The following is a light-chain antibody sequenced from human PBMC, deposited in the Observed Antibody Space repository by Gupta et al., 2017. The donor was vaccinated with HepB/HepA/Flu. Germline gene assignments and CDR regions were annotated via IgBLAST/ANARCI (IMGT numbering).Light chain of an antibody. Sequence: QSALTQPRSVSGSPGQSVTISCTGTSSDVGGYEYVSWYQQHPGKAPKVIIYDVTKRPAGVPDRFSASKSGNTASLTISGRETEDEADYYCCTYACSKTVLFGGGTKLTVL. CDR3: CTYACSKTVL. CDR1: SSDVGGYEY. J-gene: IGLJ2*01. V-gene: IGLV2-11*01. CDR2: DVT.